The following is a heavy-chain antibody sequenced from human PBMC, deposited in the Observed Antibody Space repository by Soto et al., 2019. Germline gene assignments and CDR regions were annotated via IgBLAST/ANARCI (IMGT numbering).Heavy chain of an antibody. CDR2: IYYSGST. V-gene: IGHV4-59*01. Sequence: SDTLSLTCTVSGGSLSSYYWSRIRQPPGKGLEWIGYIYYSGSTNYNPSLKSRVTISVDTSKNQFSLKLSSVTAADTAVYYCARGRRYYFDYWGQGTLVTVSS. CDR3: ARGRRYYFDY. J-gene: IGHJ4*02. CDR1: GGSLSSYY.